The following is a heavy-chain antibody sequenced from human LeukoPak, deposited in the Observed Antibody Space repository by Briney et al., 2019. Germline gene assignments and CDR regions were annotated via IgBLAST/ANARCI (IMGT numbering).Heavy chain of an antibody. CDR1: GGXFSSYA. D-gene: IGHD5-12*01. CDR3: ARGYSGYVLHYYGMDV. CDR2: IIPILGIA. Sequence: SVKVSCKASGGXFSSYAISWVRQAPGQGLEWMGRIIPILGIANYAQKFQGRVTITADKSTSTAYMELISLRSEDTAVYYCARGYSGYVLHYYGMDVWGQGTTVTVSS. V-gene: IGHV1-69*04. J-gene: IGHJ6*02.